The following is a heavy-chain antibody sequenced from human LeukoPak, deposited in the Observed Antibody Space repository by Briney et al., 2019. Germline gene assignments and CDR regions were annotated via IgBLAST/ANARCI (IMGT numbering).Heavy chain of an antibody. CDR2: ISGSGGST. CDR3: AKDRGITMVRGVFDY. V-gene: IGHV3-23*01. D-gene: IGHD3-10*01. CDR1: GFTFSSYG. J-gene: IGHJ4*02. Sequence: GGTLRLSCAASGFTFSSYGMSWVRQAPGKGLEWVSAISGSGGSTYYADSVKGRFTISRDNSKNTLYLQMNSLRAEDTAVYYCAKDRGITMVRGVFDYWGQGTLVTVSS.